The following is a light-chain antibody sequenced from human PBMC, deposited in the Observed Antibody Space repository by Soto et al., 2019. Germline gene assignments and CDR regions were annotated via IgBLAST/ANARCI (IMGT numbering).Light chain of an antibody. Sequence: QSVLTQPPSVSGAPGQRVTISCTGSSSNIWTPYDVHWYQQLPGTAPKLLIYGNSNRPSGVPDRFSGSKSGTSASLAITGLQAEDDVDYYCQSYDSSLSGYVIFGGGTQLTVL. CDR2: GNS. CDR3: QSYDSSLSGYVI. CDR1: SSNIWTPYD. J-gene: IGLJ2*01. V-gene: IGLV1-40*01.